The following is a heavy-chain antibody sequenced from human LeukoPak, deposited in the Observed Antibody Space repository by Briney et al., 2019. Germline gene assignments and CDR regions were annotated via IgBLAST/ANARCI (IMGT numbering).Heavy chain of an antibody. Sequence: SGGSLRLSCTAPGFTFSGYSMNWIRQAPGKGLEWVSSFGTRSTSIYHAGSVKGRFAISRDNAKNSLYLQMNGLRAEDTALYYCAREVSEGFDFWGQGTLVTVSS. CDR3: AREVSEGFDF. CDR1: GFTFSGYS. J-gene: IGHJ4*02. V-gene: IGHV3-21*01. D-gene: IGHD3-22*01. CDR2: FGTRSTSI.